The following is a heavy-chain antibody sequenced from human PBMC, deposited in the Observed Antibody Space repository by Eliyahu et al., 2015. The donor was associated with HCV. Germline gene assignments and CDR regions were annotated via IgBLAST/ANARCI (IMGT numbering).Heavy chain of an antibody. CDR3: ARGLXSSSWYRRGDFQH. D-gene: IGHD6-13*01. V-gene: IGHV4-34*01. Sequence: QVQLQQWGAGLLKPSETLSLTCAXXGGSXSGYXWSWIXQPPGKGLEWIGEINHSGSTNYNPSLKSRVTISVDTSKNQFSLKVSSVTAADTTVYYCARGLXSSSWYRRGDFQHWGQGTLVTVSS. CDR2: INHSGST. CDR1: GGSXSGYX. J-gene: IGHJ1*01.